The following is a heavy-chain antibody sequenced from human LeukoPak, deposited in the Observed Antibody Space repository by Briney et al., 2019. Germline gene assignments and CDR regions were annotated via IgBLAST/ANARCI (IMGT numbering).Heavy chain of an antibody. D-gene: IGHD2-2*02. CDR2: ISGSGGST. CDR3: AKDSIYCSSTSCYMTGEP. J-gene: IGHJ5*02. CDR1: GFTFSSYA. Sequence: QPGGSLRLSCAASGFTFSSYAMSWVRPAPGKGLEWVSAISGSGGSTYYADSVKGRFTISRDNSKNTLYLQMNSLRAEDTAVYYCAKDSIYCSSTSCYMTGEPWGQGTLVTVSS. V-gene: IGHV3-23*01.